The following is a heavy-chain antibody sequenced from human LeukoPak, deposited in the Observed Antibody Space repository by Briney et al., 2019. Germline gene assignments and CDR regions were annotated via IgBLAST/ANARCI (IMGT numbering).Heavy chain of an antibody. CDR3: ARTSKSPYDYVWGSDQLPYLFDY. Sequence: SETLSLTCAIYGGSFSDNYWSWIRQPPGQGLEWIGEINQSGTTTYNPSLKSPVTISVDTSTNQFSLKLSSVTAADTAVHYCARTSKSPYDYVWGSDQLPYLFDYWGQGTLVTVSS. CDR1: GGSFSDNY. V-gene: IGHV4-34*01. J-gene: IGHJ4*02. CDR2: INQSGTT. D-gene: IGHD3-16*02.